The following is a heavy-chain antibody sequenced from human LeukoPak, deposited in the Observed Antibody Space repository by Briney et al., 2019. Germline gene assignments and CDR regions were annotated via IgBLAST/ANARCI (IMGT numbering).Heavy chain of an antibody. V-gene: IGHV1-69*13. CDR2: IIPIFGTA. J-gene: IGHJ6*03. Sequence: ASVKVSCKASGYTITSYGISWVRQAPGQGLEWMGGIIPIFGTANYAQKFQGRVTITADESTSTAYMEPSSLGSEDTAVYYCARDPGYGSGRIYYMDVWGKGTTVTVSS. D-gene: IGHD3-10*01. CDR1: GYTITSYG. CDR3: ARDPGYGSGRIYYMDV.